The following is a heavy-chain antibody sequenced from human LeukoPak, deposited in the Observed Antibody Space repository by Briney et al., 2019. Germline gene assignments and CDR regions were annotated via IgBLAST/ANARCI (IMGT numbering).Heavy chain of an antibody. J-gene: IGHJ4*02. V-gene: IGHV3-23*01. CDR2: ISGSGGST. CDR3: AKAGYYYDSSGYSGPYYFDY. D-gene: IGHD3-22*01. CDR1: GFTVSSNY. Sequence: PGGSLRLSCAASGFTVSSNYMSWVRQAPGKGLEWVSGISGSGGSTYYADSVKGRFTISRDNSQNTLYLQMNSLRAEDTAVYYCAKAGYYYDSSGYSGPYYFDYWGQGTLVTVSS.